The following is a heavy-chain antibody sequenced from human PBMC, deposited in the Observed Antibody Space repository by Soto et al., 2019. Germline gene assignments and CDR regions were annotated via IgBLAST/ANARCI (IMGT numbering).Heavy chain of an antibody. D-gene: IGHD2-2*01. CDR3: AKDTYSRSWYF. CDR2: IDKSGGDT. J-gene: IGHJ4*02. V-gene: IGHV3-23*05. Sequence: EVQLLESGGDLEQPGGSLRLSCAASGFTFTNYLMTWVRQAPGKGLEWVSSIDKSGGDTYYADSVKGRFTISRDNSKNTLYLQMNGLRAEDTALYYCAKDTYSRSWYFWGQGTLVTVSS. CDR1: GFTFTNYL.